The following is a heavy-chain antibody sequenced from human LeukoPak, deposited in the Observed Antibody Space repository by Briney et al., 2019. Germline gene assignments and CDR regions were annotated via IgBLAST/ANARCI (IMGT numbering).Heavy chain of an antibody. D-gene: IGHD5-18*01. J-gene: IGHJ4*02. Sequence: SETLSLTCTVSGGSISTYYWSWIRQPPGKALEWIGYIYYSGSANYNPSLKSRVTISVDTSKNQFSLKLSSVTAADTAVYYCARRDTAMVTSFDYWGQGTLVTVSS. CDR1: GGSISTYY. V-gene: IGHV4-59*01. CDR3: ARRDTAMVTSFDY. CDR2: IYYSGSA.